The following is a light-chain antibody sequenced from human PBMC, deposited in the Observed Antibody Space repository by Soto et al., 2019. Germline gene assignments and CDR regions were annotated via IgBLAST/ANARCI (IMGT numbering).Light chain of an antibody. CDR3: GTWDSSLSAGM. V-gene: IGLV1-51*01. Sequence: SVLTQPPSVSAAPGQKVTISCSGSSSNIGNNYVSWYQQLPGTAPKLLIYDDNKRPSGIPDRFSASKTGTSATLGITGLQTGDEADYYCGTWDSSLSAGMFGGGTKLTVL. CDR2: DDN. J-gene: IGLJ3*02. CDR1: SSNIGNNY.